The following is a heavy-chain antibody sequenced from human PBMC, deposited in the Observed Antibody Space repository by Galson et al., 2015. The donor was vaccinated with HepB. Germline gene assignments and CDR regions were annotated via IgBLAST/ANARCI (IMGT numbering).Heavy chain of an antibody. CDR3: ARFHGISITGQFDY. CDR2: IDHSGTA. J-gene: IGHJ4*02. V-gene: IGHV4-34*01. CDR1: GGSFSGFY. D-gene: IGHD3-3*01. Sequence: ETLSLTCAAYGGSFSGFYWSWVRQTPKKGLEWIGEIDHSGTAHYSPSLRSRVTISIDTSKNQLSLSLISVTAADTAVYFCARFHGISITGQFDYWGQGILVTVSS.